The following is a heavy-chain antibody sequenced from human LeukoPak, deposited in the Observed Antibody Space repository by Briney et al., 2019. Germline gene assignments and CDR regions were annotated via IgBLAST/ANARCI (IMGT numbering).Heavy chain of an antibody. CDR1: GFTFSSFA. V-gene: IGHV3-23*01. CDR2: ISGSGGNT. J-gene: IGHJ6*02. Sequence: GGSLRLSCAASGFTFSSFAMIWVRQAPGKGLEWVSTISGSGGNTYYTDSVKGRFTISRDNSKNTVYLQMNSLRAEDTAVYYCAKGEVVPAAIYGMDVWGQGTTVTVS. D-gene: IGHD2-2*02. CDR3: AKGEVVPAAIYGMDV.